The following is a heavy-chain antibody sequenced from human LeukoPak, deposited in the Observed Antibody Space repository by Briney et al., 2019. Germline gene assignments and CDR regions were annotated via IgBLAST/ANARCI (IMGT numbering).Heavy chain of an antibody. Sequence: SVKVSCKASGGTFSSYAISWVRQAPGQGLEWMGGIIPIFGTANYAQKFQGRVTITTNESTSTAYMELSSLRSEDTAVYYCARVATGYSYGNGFDYWGQGTLVTVSS. V-gene: IGHV1-69*05. CDR3: ARVATGYSYGNGFDY. J-gene: IGHJ4*02. D-gene: IGHD5-18*01. CDR1: GGTFSSYA. CDR2: IIPIFGTA.